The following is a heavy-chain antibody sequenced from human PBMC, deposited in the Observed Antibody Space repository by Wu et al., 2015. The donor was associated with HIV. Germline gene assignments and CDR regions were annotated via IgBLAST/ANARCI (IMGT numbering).Heavy chain of an antibody. J-gene: IGHJ6*02. Sequence: QVQLVQSGAEVKKPGSSVKVSCKASGGTFKNHAVSWVRQAPGQGLEWMGRIIPISGTANYAQRFQGRVTITADKPTNTAYMGLSSLRSDDTAVYYCARGSILEMSTASFYYYVMDVWGQGTTVTVPS. CDR2: IIPISGTA. V-gene: IGHV1-69*13. D-gene: IGHD1-26*01. CDR3: ARGSILEMSTASFYYYVMDV. CDR1: GGTFKNHA.